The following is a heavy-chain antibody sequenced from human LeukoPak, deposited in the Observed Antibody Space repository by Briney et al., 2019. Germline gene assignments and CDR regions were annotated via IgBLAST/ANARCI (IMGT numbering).Heavy chain of an antibody. Sequence: SETLSLTCAVSGYSISSGYYWGWIRQPPGKGLEWIGSIYHSGSTYYNPSLKSRVTISVDTSKNQFSLKLSSVTAADTAVYYCARHSVPAAIDYWGQGTLVTV. CDR3: ARHSVPAAIDY. V-gene: IGHV4-38-2*01. CDR2: IYHSGST. D-gene: IGHD2-2*01. CDR1: GYSISSGYY. J-gene: IGHJ4*02.